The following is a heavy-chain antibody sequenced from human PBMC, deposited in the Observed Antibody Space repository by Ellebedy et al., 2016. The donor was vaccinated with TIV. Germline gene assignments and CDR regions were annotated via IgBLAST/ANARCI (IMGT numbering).Heavy chain of an antibody. V-gene: IGHV3-11*01. CDR1: GFTFSDYY. J-gene: IGHJ6*03. CDR2: ISSSGSTI. CDR3: ARDVSYGYGFPYYMDV. D-gene: IGHD5-18*01. Sequence: GESLKISCAASGFTFSDYYMSWIRQAPGKGLEWVSYISSSGSTIYYADSVKGRFTISRDNAKNSLYLQMNSLRAEDTAVYYCARDVSYGYGFPYYMDVWGKGTTVTVSS.